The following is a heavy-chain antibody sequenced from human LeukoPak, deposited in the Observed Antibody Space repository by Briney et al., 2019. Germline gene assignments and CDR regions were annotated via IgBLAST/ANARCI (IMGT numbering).Heavy chain of an antibody. D-gene: IGHD2-15*01. CDR1: GGSISSSSYY. V-gene: IGHV4-39*07. CDR3: ARGPPNCSGGSCYSSYYYYGMDV. CDR2: INHSGST. J-gene: IGHJ6*02. Sequence: KPSETLSLTCTVSGGSISSSSYYWGWLRQPPGKGLEWIGEINHSGSTNYNPSLKSRVTISVDTSKNQFSLKLSSVTAADTAVYYCARGPPNCSGGSCYSSYYYYGMDVWGQGTTVTVSS.